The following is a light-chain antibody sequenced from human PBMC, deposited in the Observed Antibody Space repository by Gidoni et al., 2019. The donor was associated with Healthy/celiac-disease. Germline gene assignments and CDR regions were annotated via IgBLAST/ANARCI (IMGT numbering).Light chain of an antibody. Sequence: QPVLTQSSSASASLGSSVKLTCTLSSRPSSYIIAWHQQQPGKAPRYLMKLEGSGSYNKGSGVPDRFSGSSSGADRYLTISNLQSEDEADYYCETWDSNTRNWVFGGGTKLTVL. CDR2: LEGSGSY. CDR1: SRPSSYI. J-gene: IGLJ3*02. V-gene: IGLV4-60*03. CDR3: ETWDSNTRNWV.